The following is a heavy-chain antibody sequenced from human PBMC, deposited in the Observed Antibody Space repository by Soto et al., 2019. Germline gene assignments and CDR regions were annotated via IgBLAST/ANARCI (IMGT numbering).Heavy chain of an antibody. V-gene: IGHV3-23*01. D-gene: IGHD6-19*01. CDR3: AKAVAGDWYFDL. Sequence: EVQLLESGGGLVQPGGSLRVSCAASGFTFSSYAMSWVRQAPGKGLEWVSSISGNGGSTHYADSVKGRFTISRDNSKNTLDLQMNSLRAEDTAVYQCAKAVAGDWYFDLWGRGTLVSVSS. CDR1: GFTFSSYA. CDR2: ISGNGGST. J-gene: IGHJ2*01.